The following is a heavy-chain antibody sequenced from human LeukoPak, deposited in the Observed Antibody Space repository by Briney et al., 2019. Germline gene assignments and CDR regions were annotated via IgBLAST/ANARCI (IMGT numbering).Heavy chain of an antibody. J-gene: IGHJ5*02. D-gene: IGHD2-15*01. V-gene: IGHV1-69*06. Sequence: GASVKVSCKASGGTFSSYAISWVRQAPGQGLEWMGGIIPIFGTANYAQKFQGRVTITADKSTSTAYMELSSMRSEDTAVYYCARESSGYCSGGSCDWFDPWGKGTLVTVSS. CDR1: GGTFSSYA. CDR2: IIPIFGTA. CDR3: ARESSGYCSGGSCDWFDP.